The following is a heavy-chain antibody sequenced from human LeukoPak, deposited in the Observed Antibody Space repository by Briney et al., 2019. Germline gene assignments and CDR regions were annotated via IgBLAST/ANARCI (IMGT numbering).Heavy chain of an antibody. CDR1: GGSISSSY. CDR2: TSHSGST. CDR3: ARGYYDARGDSNPFDI. Sequence: SETLSLTCSVSGGSISSSYWSWIRQPPGRGLEWIGYTSHSGSTNYKPSLKSRVSISVDTSKNQFSLKLTSVTAADTAMYYCARGYYDARGDSNPFDIWGQGTMVTVSS. V-gene: IGHV4-59*01. D-gene: IGHD3-22*01. J-gene: IGHJ3*02.